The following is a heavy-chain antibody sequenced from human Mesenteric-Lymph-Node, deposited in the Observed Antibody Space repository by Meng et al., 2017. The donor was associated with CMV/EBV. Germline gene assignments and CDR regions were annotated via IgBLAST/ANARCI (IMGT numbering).Heavy chain of an antibody. CDR1: GFTFSSYA. J-gene: IGHJ6*02. Sequence: GESLKISCAASGFTFSSYAMSWVRQAPGKGLEWVSAISRSAGSTYYADSVKGRFTISRDNSKNTLYLQMNSLRAEDTAVYYCAKGSSSSGVYYYYGMDVWGQGTTVTVSS. CDR2: ISRSAGST. CDR3: AKGSSSSGVYYYYGMDV. V-gene: IGHV3-23*01. D-gene: IGHD6-6*01.